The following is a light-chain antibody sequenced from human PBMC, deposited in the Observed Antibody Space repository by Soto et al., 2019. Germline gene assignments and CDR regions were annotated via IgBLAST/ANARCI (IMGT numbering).Light chain of an antibody. CDR1: SSDVGSYNL. CDR3: CSYAGTVYV. V-gene: IGLV2-23*01. CDR2: EGS. J-gene: IGLJ1*01. Sequence: QSVLAQPASVSGSPGQSITISCTGTSSDVGSYNLVSWYQQHPGKAPKLMIYEGSKRPSGVSNRFSGSKSGNTASLTISGLQAGDEADYYCCSYAGTVYVFGTGTKVTVL.